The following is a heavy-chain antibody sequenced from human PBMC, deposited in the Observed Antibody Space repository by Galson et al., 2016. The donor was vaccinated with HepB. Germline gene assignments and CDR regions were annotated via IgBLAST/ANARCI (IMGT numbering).Heavy chain of an antibody. CDR1: GFTFSNYA. CDR2: ISGAGAGGTT. D-gene: IGHD4-11*01. Sequence: SLRLSCAASGFTFSNYAMSWVRQGPGKGLEWVSTISGAGAGGTTYYPDSVKGRLTISRDNSKNTLYLQMSSLRAEDTAVYYCAKGSFYDYTNDYYYYYGMDVWGHGTTVTVSS. J-gene: IGHJ6*02. V-gene: IGHV3-23*01. CDR3: AKGSFYDYTNDYYYYYGMDV.